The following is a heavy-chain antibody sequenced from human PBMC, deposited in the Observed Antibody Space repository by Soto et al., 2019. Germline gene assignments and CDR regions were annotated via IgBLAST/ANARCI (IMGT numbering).Heavy chain of an antibody. CDR2: ISSSGVST. CDR3: AKDDCSGGSCYRHGDY. CDR1: GFTFSSYA. V-gene: IGHV3-23*01. D-gene: IGHD2-15*01. J-gene: IGHJ4*02. Sequence: GGSLRLSCAASGFTFSSYAMSWVRQAPGRGLEWVSAISSSGVSTYFADSVKGRFTISRDNSKNTLYLQMNSLRAEDTAVYYCAKDDCSGGSCYRHGDYWGQGTLVTVSS.